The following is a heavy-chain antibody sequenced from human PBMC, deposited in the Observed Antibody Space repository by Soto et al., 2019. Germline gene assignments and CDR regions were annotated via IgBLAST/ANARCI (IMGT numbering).Heavy chain of an antibody. D-gene: IGHD2-8*01. Sequence: ASVKVSCKASGYTFTSYAMHWVRQAPGQRLEWMGWINAGNGNTKYSQKFQGRVTITRDTSASTAYMELNSLRAEDTAVYYCAKERYIVLMVYEISWFDPWGQGTLVTVSS. CDR3: AKERYIVLMVYEISWFDP. J-gene: IGHJ5*02. V-gene: IGHV1-3*01. CDR2: INAGNGNT. CDR1: GYTFTSYA.